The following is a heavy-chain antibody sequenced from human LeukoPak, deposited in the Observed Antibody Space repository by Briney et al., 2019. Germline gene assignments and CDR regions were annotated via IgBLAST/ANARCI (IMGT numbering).Heavy chain of an antibody. CDR2: SNPNSGGT. CDR1: GYTFTGYY. CDR3: ATDTATPFDY. V-gene: IGHV1-2*02. D-gene: IGHD2-15*01. Sequence: ASVKVSCKASGYTFTGYYMHWVRQAPGQGLEWMGWSNPNSGGTNYAQKFQGRVTMTRDTSISTAYMDLRRLRSDDTAVYYCATDTATPFDYWGQGTLVTVSS. J-gene: IGHJ4*02.